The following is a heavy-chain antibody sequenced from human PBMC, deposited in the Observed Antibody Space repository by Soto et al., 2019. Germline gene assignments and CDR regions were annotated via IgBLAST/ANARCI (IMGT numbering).Heavy chain of an antibody. D-gene: IGHD4-17*01. Sequence: PSETLSLTCTVSCGSISSGGYYWSWIRQHPGKGLEWIGYIYYSGSTYYNPSLKSRVTISVDTSKNQFSLKLSSVTAADTAVYYCARDPDYGGNSEGGAFDIWGQGTMVT. CDR2: IYYSGST. CDR1: CGSISSGGYY. V-gene: IGHV4-31*03. J-gene: IGHJ3*02. CDR3: ARDPDYGGNSEGGAFDI.